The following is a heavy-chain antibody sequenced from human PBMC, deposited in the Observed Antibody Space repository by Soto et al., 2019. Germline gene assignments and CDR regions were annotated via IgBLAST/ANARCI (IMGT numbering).Heavy chain of an antibody. CDR1: CFSFSSGGYS. CDR2: IYHSGST. Sequence: SGSLSLTCAASCFSFSSGGYSWSWIRQPPGKGLEWIGYIYHSGSTYYNPSLKSRVTISVDRSKNQFSLKLSSVTAADTAVYYCARDYDSSGSPTLPDDFDIWGQGTMVT. D-gene: IGHD3-22*01. CDR3: ARDYDSSGSPTLPDDFDI. V-gene: IGHV4-30-2*01. J-gene: IGHJ3*02.